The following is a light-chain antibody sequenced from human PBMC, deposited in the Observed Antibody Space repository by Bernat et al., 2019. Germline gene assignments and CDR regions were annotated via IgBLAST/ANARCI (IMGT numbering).Light chain of an antibody. J-gene: IGKJ4*01. Sequence: DIQMTQSPSTLSASVGDRVTITCRASQSISSWLAWYQQKPGKAPKVLIYKASNLESGVPSRFSGSGSGTEFTLTISSLQPEDSATYYCQQYNSYPPTFGGGTKVEIK. V-gene: IGKV1-5*03. CDR2: KAS. CDR1: QSISSW. CDR3: QQYNSYPPT.